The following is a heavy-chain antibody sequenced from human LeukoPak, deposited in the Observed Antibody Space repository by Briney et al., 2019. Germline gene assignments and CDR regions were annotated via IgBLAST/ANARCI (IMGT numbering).Heavy chain of an antibody. V-gene: IGHV4-4*07. J-gene: IGHJ5*02. CDR1: GGSIINNY. Sequence: PSETLSLTCAASGGSIINNYLSWIRQPAGKGLEWIGRIYSSGGTNYNPSLKSRVTMSVDTSKNQFSPKLSSVTAADTAVYYCAFTYYYGAGSNNWFDPWGQGTLVTVSS. CDR3: AFTYYYGAGSNNWFDP. CDR2: IYSSGGT. D-gene: IGHD3-10*01.